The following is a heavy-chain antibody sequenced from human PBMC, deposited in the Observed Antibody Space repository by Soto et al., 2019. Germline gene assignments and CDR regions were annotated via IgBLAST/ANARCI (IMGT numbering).Heavy chain of an antibody. CDR1: GFTFSNYW. D-gene: IGHD6-25*01. J-gene: IGHJ6*02. CDR3: ARIASAGRGWDV. Sequence: EVQLVESGGGLVQPGGSLRLSCIDFGFTFSNYWMSWVRQAPVKGLEWVGNIKQDGSEKNYVDSVKGRFTISRDNAKNSLYLKMNSLRAEDTAVYYWARIASAGRGWDVWGQGTTVVVSS. CDR2: IKQDGSEK. V-gene: IGHV3-7*01.